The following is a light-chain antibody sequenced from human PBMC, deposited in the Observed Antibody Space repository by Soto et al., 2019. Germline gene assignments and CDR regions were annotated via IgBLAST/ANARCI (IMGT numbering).Light chain of an antibody. CDR3: QQYNHFCT. J-gene: IGKJ2*02. CDR2: DAS. Sequence: DIQMTQSPSTLSASVGDRVTITCRASQSINRHLAWYQQIPGKAPKLLIHDASILDSGVPSRFSGSRSGTEFTLTISSLQPDDFATYFCQQYNHFCTFGQGTKLEIK. V-gene: IGKV1-5*01. CDR1: QSINRH.